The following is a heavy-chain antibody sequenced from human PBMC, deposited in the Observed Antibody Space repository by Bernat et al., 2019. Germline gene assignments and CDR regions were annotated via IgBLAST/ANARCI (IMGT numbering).Heavy chain of an antibody. CDR1: GYNFTTYW. V-gene: IGHV5-51*01. D-gene: IGHD6-13*01. CDR2: IYPGDSDT. Sequence: EMQLVQSGAEVKKPGESLKISCKGSGYNFTTYWIGWVRQMPGKGLEWMGIIYPGDSDTRYSPSFQGQVTISADKSISTAYLQWSSLKASDTAMYYCARRPSSSSWYFNWYFDLWGRGTLVTVSS. J-gene: IGHJ2*01. CDR3: ARRPSSSSWYFNWYFDL.